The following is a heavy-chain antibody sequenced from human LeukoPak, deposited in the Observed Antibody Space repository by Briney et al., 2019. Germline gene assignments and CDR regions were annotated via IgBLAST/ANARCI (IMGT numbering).Heavy chain of an antibody. CDR1: GYSISGGYY. CDR3: ARDTARGWFDP. Sequence: PSETLSLTCTVSGYSISGGYYWGWIRQPPGKGLEWIGSIYHSGSTYYNPSLKSRVTISVDTSKNQFSLKLSSVTAADTAVYYCARDTARGWFDPWGQGTLVTVSS. J-gene: IGHJ5*02. V-gene: IGHV4-38-2*02. D-gene: IGHD5-18*01. CDR2: IYHSGST.